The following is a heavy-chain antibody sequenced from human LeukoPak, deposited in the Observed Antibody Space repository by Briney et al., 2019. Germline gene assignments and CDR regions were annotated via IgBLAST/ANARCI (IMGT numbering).Heavy chain of an antibody. CDR1: GFTFSSYG. Sequence: GRSLRLSCAASGFTFSSYGMHWVRQAPGKGLEWVAVIWYDGSNKYYADSVKGRFTISRDNSKNTLYLQMNSLRAEDTAVYYCARDKRGLQSDAFDIWGEGTMVTVSS. CDR2: IWYDGSNK. CDR3: ARDKRGLQSDAFDI. J-gene: IGHJ3*02. V-gene: IGHV3-33*01. D-gene: IGHD5-24*01.